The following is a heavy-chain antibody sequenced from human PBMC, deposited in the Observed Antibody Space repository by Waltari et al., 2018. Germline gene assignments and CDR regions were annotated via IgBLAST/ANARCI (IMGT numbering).Heavy chain of an antibody. CDR1: GFTASDNH. Sequence: QLVESGGGVIQPGGFLRLSRAAPGFTASDNHMSWIRQAPGKGLECVSILHSDGSSFYAAPVEGRFTISRDISKNTLSLQMNSLRGEDTAMYYCVRDSLGDGMDVWGPGTAVTVS. J-gene: IGHJ6*02. D-gene: IGHD3-16*01. CDR2: LHSDGSS. CDR3: VRDSLGDGMDV. V-gene: IGHV3-53*01.